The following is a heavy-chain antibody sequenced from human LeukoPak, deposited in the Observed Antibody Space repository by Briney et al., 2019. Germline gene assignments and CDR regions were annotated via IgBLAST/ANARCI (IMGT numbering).Heavy chain of an antibody. CDR2: IYTSGST. V-gene: IGHV4-4*07. Sequence: PSETLSLTCTVSGGSISSYYWSWIRQPAGKGLEWIGRIYTSGSTNYNPSLKSRVTMSVDTSKNQFSLKLSSVTAADTAVYYCARDSSSWSRIDAFDIWGQGTMVTVSS. CDR3: ARDSSSWSRIDAFDI. J-gene: IGHJ3*02. CDR1: GGSISSYY. D-gene: IGHD6-13*01.